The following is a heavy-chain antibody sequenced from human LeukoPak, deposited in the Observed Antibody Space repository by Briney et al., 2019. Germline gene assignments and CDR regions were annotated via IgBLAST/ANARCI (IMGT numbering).Heavy chain of an antibody. V-gene: IGHV4-59*08. D-gene: IGHD2-21*02. Sequence: PSETLSLTCTVSGGSISGYYWSWIRQPPGKGLEWIGYIFYSGSTNYNPSLKSRVTISVDTSKNQFPLKLSSVTAADTAVYYCARQRGDRHLFDYWGQGTLVTVCS. J-gene: IGHJ4*02. CDR3: ARQRGDRHLFDY. CDR1: GGSISGYY. CDR2: IFYSGST.